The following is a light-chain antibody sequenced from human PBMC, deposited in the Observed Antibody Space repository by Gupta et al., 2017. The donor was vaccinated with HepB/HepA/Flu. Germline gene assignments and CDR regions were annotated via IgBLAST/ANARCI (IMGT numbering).Light chain of an antibody. Sequence: QSALTQPASVSGSPGQSITISCTGTSSDVGGYNYVSWYQQYPDKAPKLMIYDVSHRPSGVSDRFSGSKSGNTASLTISGLQAEDEANYYCCTYASTDTCVFGTGTKVTVL. CDR1: SSDVGGYNY. J-gene: IGLJ1*01. CDR2: DVS. V-gene: IGLV2-14*01. CDR3: CTYASTDTCV.